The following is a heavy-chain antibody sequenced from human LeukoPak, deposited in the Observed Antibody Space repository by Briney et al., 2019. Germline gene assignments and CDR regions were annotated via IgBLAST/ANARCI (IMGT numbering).Heavy chain of an antibody. CDR1: GFTFSSYA. Sequence: GGSLRLSCAASGFTFSSYAMTWVRQAPGRGLEWVSYISSSSSTIYYADSVKGRFTISRDNAKNSLYLQMNSLRAEDTAVYYCAKYSGSPTEDYYYGMDVWGQGTTVTVSS. D-gene: IGHD1-26*01. J-gene: IGHJ6*02. CDR2: ISSSSSTI. V-gene: IGHV3-48*04. CDR3: AKYSGSPTEDYYYGMDV.